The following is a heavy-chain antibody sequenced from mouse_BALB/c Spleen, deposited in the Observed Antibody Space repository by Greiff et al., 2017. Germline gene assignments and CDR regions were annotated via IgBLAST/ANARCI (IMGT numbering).Heavy chain of an antibody. CDR2: IRLKSNNYAT. D-gene: IGHD2-3*01. J-gene: IGHJ4*01. CDR3: TRRGGYFYAMDY. V-gene: IGHV6-6*02. CDR1: GFTFSNYW. Sequence: EVHLVESGGGLVQPGGSMKLSCVASGFTFSNYWMNWVRQSPEKGLEWVAEIRLKSNNYATHYAESVKGRFTISRDDSKSSVYLQMNNLRAEDTGIYYCTRRGGYFYAMDYWGQGTSVTVSS.